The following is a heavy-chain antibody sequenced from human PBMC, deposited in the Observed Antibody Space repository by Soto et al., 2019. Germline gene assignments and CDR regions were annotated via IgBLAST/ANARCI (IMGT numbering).Heavy chain of an antibody. J-gene: IGHJ4*02. V-gene: IGHV4-39*01. CDR1: GGSISSSSYY. Sequence: SETLSLTCTVSGGSISSSSYYWGWIRQPPGKGLEWIGSIYYSGSTYYNPFLKSRVTISVDTSKNQFSLKLSSVTAADTAVYYCARQSGGNSLSYYFDYWGQGTLVTVSS. D-gene: IGHD2-21*02. CDR2: IYYSGST. CDR3: ARQSGGNSLSYYFDY.